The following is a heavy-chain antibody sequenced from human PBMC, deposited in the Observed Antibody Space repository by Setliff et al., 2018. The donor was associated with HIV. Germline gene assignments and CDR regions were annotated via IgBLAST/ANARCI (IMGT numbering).Heavy chain of an antibody. Sequence: GGSLRLSCAASGFTFNSYGIHWVRQAPGKGLEWVALIWYDASKKEYSDSVKGRFNILRDDSKKTAYLQMNSLRDEDTAVYYCGKDFNWESGCWGQGTLVTVSS. J-gene: IGHJ4*02. V-gene: IGHV3-33*06. D-gene: IGHD1-1*01. CDR1: GFTFNSYG. CDR2: IWYDASKK. CDR3: GKDFNWESGC.